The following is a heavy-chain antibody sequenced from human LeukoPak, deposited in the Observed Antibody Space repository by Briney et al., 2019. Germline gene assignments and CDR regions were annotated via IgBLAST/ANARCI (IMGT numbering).Heavy chain of an antibody. CDR3: ARDYDILTGANMDV. CDR1: GFSFSGYS. D-gene: IGHD3-9*01. V-gene: IGHV3-21*01. Sequence: PGGSLRLSYAASGFSFSGYSMNWVRQAPGKGLEWVSSISSTSSYIYYADSMKGRFTISRDNAKNSLYLQMNSLRAEDTAVYYCARDYDILTGANMDVWGQGTTVTVSS. CDR2: ISSTSSYI. J-gene: IGHJ6*02.